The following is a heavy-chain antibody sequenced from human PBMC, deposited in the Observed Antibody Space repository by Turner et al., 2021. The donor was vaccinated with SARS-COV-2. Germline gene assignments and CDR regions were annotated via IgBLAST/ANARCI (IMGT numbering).Heavy chain of an antibody. CDR1: GFTFDDYA. CDR2: ISWNSGTI. V-gene: IGHV3-9*01. Sequence: EVQLVESGGGLAQPGRSLRLSCAASGFTFDDYAMHWVRQGPGKGLEWVSGISWNSGTIGYADSVKGRFTISRDNAKNSLYLQMNSLRAEDTALYYCAKEFARPDYYYYGMDVWGQGTTVTVSS. D-gene: IGHD6-6*01. J-gene: IGHJ6*02. CDR3: AKEFARPDYYYYGMDV.